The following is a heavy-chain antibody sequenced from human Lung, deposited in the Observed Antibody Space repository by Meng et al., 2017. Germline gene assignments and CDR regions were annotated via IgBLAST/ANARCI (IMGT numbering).Heavy chain of an antibody. J-gene: IGHJ4*02. CDR1: GGSFSGYY. D-gene: IGHD6-19*01. CDR2: IIDSGST. Sequence: QVQLQQWGEGLLKPSEPQSLTCAVYGGSFSGYYWSWIRQPPGKGLEWIGEIIDSGSTNYNPSLKSRVTISVDTSKNQFSLRVTSVTAADRAVYYCVRRTYSSGWYFDYWGQGTLVTVSS. CDR3: VRRTYSSGWYFDY. V-gene: IGHV4-34*02.